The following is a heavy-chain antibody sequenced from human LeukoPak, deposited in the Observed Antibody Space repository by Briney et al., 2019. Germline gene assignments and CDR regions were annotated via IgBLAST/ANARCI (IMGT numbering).Heavy chain of an antibody. J-gene: IGHJ4*02. V-gene: IGHV1-69*13. CDR1: GYTFTSYG. CDR2: IIPIFDSA. D-gene: IGHD2-2*01. CDR3: ASGACSRTSCYSLDY. Sequence: GASVKVSCKASGYTFTSYGISWVRQAPGQGLEWMGGIIPIFDSAGYARKFQDRITIIADGSTNTAYMELYSLRPEDTAVYYCASGACSRTSCYSLDYWGQGTLVTVPS.